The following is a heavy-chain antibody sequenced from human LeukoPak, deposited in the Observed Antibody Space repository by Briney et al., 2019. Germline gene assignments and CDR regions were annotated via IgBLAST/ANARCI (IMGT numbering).Heavy chain of an antibody. Sequence: PSETLSPTCTVSGGSISSYYWNWIRQPPGKGLEWIGYIYYSGSTNYNPSLKSRVTISVDTSKNQFSLKLSSVTAADTAVYYCARAGIAAAYYYMDVWGRGTTVTVSS. D-gene: IGHD6-13*01. CDR1: GGSISSYY. J-gene: IGHJ6*03. CDR3: ARAGIAAAYYYMDV. CDR2: IYYSGST. V-gene: IGHV4-59*01.